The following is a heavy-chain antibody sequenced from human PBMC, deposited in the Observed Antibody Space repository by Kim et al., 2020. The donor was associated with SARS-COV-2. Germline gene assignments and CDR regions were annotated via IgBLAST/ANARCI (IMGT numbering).Heavy chain of an antibody. J-gene: IGHJ1*01. V-gene: IGHV3-7*03. CDR3: ARTLTDTTESFEY. D-gene: IGHD2-21*02. Sequence: GGSLRLSCAASGFTFGSYWMTWVRQAPGKGLEWVANIKQDGTQQYYVDSVRGRFTVSRDGANMYLQMNSLRAEDTAVYYCARTLTDTTESFEYWGRGTLVTVSS. CDR1: GFTFGSYW. CDR2: IKQDGTQQ.